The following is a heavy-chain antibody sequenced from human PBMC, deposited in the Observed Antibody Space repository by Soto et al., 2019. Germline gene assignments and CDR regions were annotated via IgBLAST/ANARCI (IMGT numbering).Heavy chain of an antibody. CDR2: ITGNGDTT. V-gene: IGHV3-23*01. J-gene: IGHJ4*02. Sequence: EVQVLQSGGGLVPPGGSLRLSCAGSGFTFINPGMSWVRQAPGQGLEWVSAITGNGDTTYYADSVKGLFTISRDNSKSTLYLQMNSLRAEDTAVYYCAKIDGYFDYWGQGTLVTVSS. CDR3: AKIDGYFDY. D-gene: IGHD3-22*01. CDR1: GFTFINPG.